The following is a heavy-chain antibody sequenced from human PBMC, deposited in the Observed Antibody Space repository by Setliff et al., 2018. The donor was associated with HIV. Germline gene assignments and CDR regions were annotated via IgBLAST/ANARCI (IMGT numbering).Heavy chain of an antibody. Sequence: PGGSLRLSCAVSGFTFSNYWWSWLRQAPGKGLEWVSFIRTKAYGGTTEYAASVEGRFSISRDDSKSVVYLQMNSLRTEDTAVYYCTRGGRPTDEYVWFDPWGQGTLVTVSS. V-gene: IGHV3-49*03. CDR3: TRGGRPTDEYVWFDP. CDR2: IRTKAYGGTT. D-gene: IGHD4-17*01. CDR1: GFTFSNYW. J-gene: IGHJ5*02.